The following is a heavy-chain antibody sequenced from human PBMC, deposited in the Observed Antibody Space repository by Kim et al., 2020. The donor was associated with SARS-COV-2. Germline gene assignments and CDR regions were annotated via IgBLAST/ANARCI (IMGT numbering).Heavy chain of an antibody. Sequence: YAGAVNGRFTISRDNARASLYLQMNSLRAEDTAVYYCARVLTSGWSYFDYWGQGTLVTVSS. J-gene: IGHJ4*02. V-gene: IGHV3-21*04. CDR3: ARVLTSGWSYFDY. D-gene: IGHD6-19*01.